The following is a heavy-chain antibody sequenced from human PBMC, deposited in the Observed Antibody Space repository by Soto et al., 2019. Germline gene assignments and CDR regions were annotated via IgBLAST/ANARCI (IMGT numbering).Heavy chain of an antibody. V-gene: IGHV1-18*04. D-gene: IGHD5-12*01. CDR2: ISAYNGNT. CDR1: GYTFTSYG. J-gene: IGHJ4*02. CDR3: ARDKGWLQSRLGSY. Sequence: ASVKVSCKASGYTFTSYGISWVRQAPGQGLEWMGWISAYNGNTNYAQKLQGRVTMTTDTSTSTAYMELRSLRSDDTTVYYCARDKGWLQSRLGSYWGQGTLVTVSS.